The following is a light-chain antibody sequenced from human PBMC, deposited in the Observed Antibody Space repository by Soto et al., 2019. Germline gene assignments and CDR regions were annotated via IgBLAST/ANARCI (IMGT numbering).Light chain of an antibody. J-gene: IGKJ4*01. CDR3: QQYNNWPLT. CDR1: RSVGDY. V-gene: IGKV3D-15*01. Sequence: EIVLTQSPAPLSLSPGERATLSCRASRSVGDYLAWYQQKPGQAPRLLIYDASTRATGIPARFSGSGSGTECTLTISSLLSEDFAVYSCQQYNNWPLTFGGGTKVDIK. CDR2: DAS.